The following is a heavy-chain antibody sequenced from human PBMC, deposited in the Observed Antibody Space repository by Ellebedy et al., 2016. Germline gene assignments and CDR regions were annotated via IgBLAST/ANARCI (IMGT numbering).Heavy chain of an antibody. CDR3: ARRGLVGGWYES. J-gene: IGHJ5*01. CDR1: GDDFASVF. CDR2: VFPADARV. V-gene: IGHV5-51*01. D-gene: IGHD3/OR15-3a*01. Sequence: GESLKISCKASGDDFASVFIAWVRQMPGKGLEWMGIVFPADARVTYNPSFQGQVTISADQSITTAYLQWSSLKASDTAMYYCARRGLVGGWYESWGQGTLVTVSS.